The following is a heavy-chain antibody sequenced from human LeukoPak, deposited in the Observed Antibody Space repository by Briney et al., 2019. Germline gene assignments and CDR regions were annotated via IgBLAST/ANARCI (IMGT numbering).Heavy chain of an antibody. CDR2: ISYDGNNK. CDR1: GFTFSSYG. Sequence: GGSLRLSCAVSGFTFSSYGMHWVRQAPGKGLQWVAVISYDGNNKFYAASVKGRFTISRDNPKNTLYLQMNSLRAEDTAVYYCATDSSPDYWGQGTLVTVSS. J-gene: IGHJ4*02. V-gene: IGHV3-30*03. D-gene: IGHD3-22*01. CDR3: ATDSSPDY.